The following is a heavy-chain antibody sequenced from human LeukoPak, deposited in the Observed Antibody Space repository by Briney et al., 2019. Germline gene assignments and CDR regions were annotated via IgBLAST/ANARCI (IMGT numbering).Heavy chain of an antibody. V-gene: IGHV4-39*01. J-gene: IGHJ4*02. CDR3: ARKYYDILTGYYSEG. Sequence: GSLRLSCTVSGGSISSSSYYWGWMRQPPGKELEWIGSIYYSGSTYYNPSLKSRVTISVDTSKNQFSLKLSSVTAADTAVYYCARKYYDILTGYYSEGWGQGTLVTVSS. CDR2: IYYSGST. D-gene: IGHD3-9*01. CDR1: GGSISSSSYY.